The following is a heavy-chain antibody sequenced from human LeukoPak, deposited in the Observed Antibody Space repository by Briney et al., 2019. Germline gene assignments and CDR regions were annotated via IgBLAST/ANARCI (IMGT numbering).Heavy chain of an antibody. Sequence: GRSLRLSCAASGFSFSSYGIHSVRQAPGKGLELVAVIWCDGSNKYYAESVKGRFTISRDNSKTTLYLQMNSMRAEDTAVYYCARPGIAAAGTPKDFNWFDPWGQGTLVTVSS. J-gene: IGHJ5*02. CDR1: GFSFSSYG. V-gene: IGHV3-33*01. D-gene: IGHD6-13*01. CDR2: IWCDGSNK. CDR3: ARPGIAAAGTPKDFNWFDP.